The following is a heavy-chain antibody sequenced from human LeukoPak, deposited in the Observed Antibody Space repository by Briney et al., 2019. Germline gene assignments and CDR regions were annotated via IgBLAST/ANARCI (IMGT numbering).Heavy chain of an antibody. V-gene: IGHV1-69*04. Sequence: SVKVSCKAFGATLNIGHAXIWARXAPGXXXQXMGRIIPFLGEVNYAQNFQGRVSFTADKSTATMYMEMKSLRLDDTAIYYCSPCGHAYDWFGPWGQGTLVTVSS. D-gene: IGHD5-12*01. CDR3: SPCGHAYDWFGP. J-gene: IGHJ5*02. CDR1: GATLNIGHA. CDR2: IIPFLGEV.